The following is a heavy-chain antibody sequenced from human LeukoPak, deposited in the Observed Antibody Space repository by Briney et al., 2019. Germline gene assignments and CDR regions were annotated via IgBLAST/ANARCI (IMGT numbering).Heavy chain of an antibody. CDR1: GGSISSYY. CDR3: ARAISTVAGGGTFDY. J-gene: IGHJ4*02. D-gene: IGHD6-19*01. V-gene: IGHV4-59*08. Sequence: SETLSLTCTVSGGSISSYYWSWIRQPPGKGLEWIGYIYYSGSTNYNPSLKSRVTISVDPSKNQFSLKLSSVTAADTAVYYCARAISTVAGGGTFDYWGQGTLVTVSS. CDR2: IYYSGST.